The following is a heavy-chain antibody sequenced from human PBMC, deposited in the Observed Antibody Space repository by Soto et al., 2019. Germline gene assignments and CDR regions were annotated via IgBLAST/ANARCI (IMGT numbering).Heavy chain of an antibody. Sequence: TSLTVTCKTSGYTFVSYGIICVRQAPGQGLEWMGWISPYNGNTNFAQRFQGRVTLTTDTSTDIVYMDLGSLKSDDTAVYYCARDQYFFDSSGYYDHWGQGTLVPVS. CDR2: ISPYNGNT. CDR3: ARDQYFFDSSGYYDH. CDR1: GYTFVSYG. D-gene: IGHD3-22*01. J-gene: IGHJ5*02. V-gene: IGHV1-18*04.